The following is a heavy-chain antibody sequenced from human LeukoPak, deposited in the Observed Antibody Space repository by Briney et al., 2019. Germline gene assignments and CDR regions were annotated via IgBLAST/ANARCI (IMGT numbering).Heavy chain of an antibody. J-gene: IGHJ4*02. Sequence: GESLKISCKGSGYSFTSYWIGWVRQMPGKGLEWMGIISPGDSDTRYSPSFQGQVSISADKSINTAYLQWSSLKASDTAMYYCARRNYDILTGYYNDYFDYWGQGTLVTVSS. CDR2: ISPGDSDT. CDR3: ARRNYDILTGYYNDYFDY. D-gene: IGHD3-9*01. CDR1: GYSFTSYW. V-gene: IGHV5-51*01.